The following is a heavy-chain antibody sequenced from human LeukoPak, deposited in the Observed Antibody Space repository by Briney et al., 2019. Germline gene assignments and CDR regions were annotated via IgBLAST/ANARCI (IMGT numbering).Heavy chain of an antibody. V-gene: IGHV3-53*01. CDR1: GFTVSSNY. CDR2: IYSGGST. J-gene: IGHJ3*02. Sequence: GGSLRLSCAASGFTVSSNYMSWVRQAPGKGLEWVSVIYSGGSTYYADSVKGRFTISRDNSKNTLYLQMNSLRAEDTAVYYCASHTYYYDSSGYYGGAFDIWGQATMVTVSS. CDR3: ASHTYYYDSSGYYGGAFDI. D-gene: IGHD3-22*01.